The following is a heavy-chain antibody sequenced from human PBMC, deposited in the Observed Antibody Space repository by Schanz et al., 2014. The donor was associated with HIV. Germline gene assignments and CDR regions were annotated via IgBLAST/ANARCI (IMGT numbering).Heavy chain of an antibody. CDR3: AKDMGSGSYETFDI. J-gene: IGHJ3*02. CDR2: ISWNSGSI. D-gene: IGHD1-26*01. Sequence: EVQLVESGGGLVQPGRSLRLSCAASGFSFDDYAMHWVRQAPGKGLEWVSGISWNSGSIGYADSVKGRFTISRDNAKXXLYLQMNSLRAEATALYYCAKDMGSGSYETFDIWGQGTMVTVSS. V-gene: IGHV3-9*01. CDR1: GFSFDDYA.